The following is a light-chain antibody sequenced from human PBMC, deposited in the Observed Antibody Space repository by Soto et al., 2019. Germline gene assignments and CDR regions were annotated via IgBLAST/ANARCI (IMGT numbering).Light chain of an antibody. CDR2: DVS. J-gene: IGLJ1*01. V-gene: IGLV2-14*03. CDR3: SSYTTSNTRQIV. Sequence: LKHPASGSGAAVQSITIICTSTSSDVGGYNYASWYQHHPGKAPKLLIYDVSNRPSGVSNRFSGSKSDNTASLTISGLQPEDEADYYCSSYTTSNTRQIVFGTGTKVTV. CDR1: SSDVGGYNY.